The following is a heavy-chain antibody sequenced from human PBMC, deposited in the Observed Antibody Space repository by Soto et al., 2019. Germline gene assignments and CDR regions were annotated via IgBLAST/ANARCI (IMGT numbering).Heavy chain of an antibody. CDR1: GGTFSSYA. CDR2: IIPIFGTA. D-gene: IGHD5-18*01. V-gene: IGHV1-69*13. CDR3: ARDRDTAMEPYYYYYYGMDV. Sequence: GVSVKVSCKASGGTFSSYAISWVRHAPGQGLEWMGGIIPIFGTANYAQKFQGRVTITADESTSTAYMELSSLRSEDTAVYYCARDRDTAMEPYYYYYYGMDVWGQGTTVTVSS. J-gene: IGHJ6*02.